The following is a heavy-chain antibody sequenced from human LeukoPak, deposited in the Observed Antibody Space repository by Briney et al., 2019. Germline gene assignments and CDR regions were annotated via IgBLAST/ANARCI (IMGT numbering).Heavy chain of an antibody. Sequence: GGSLRLSCAASGFTFSTYSMNWVRQAPGKGLEWVSVIYSGGSTYYADSVKGRFTISRDNSKNTLYLQMNSLRAEDTAVYYCARGWTYGMDVWGQGTTVTVSS. CDR2: IYSGGST. J-gene: IGHJ6*02. CDR1: GFTFSTYS. CDR3: ARGWTYGMDV. V-gene: IGHV3-53*01. D-gene: IGHD2-15*01.